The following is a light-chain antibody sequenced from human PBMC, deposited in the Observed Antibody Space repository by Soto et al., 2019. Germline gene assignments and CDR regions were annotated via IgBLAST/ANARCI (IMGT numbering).Light chain of an antibody. J-gene: IGKJ4*01. V-gene: IGKV3-11*01. CDR2: LAS. CDR3: QQRNDWPLT. Sequence: EIVLTQSPGTLSLSPGERATLSCRASQSVNNYLAWYQQQPGQAPRLLVFLASYRATGIPTRFSGSGSGTDFTLTISSLEPEDSAIYYCQQRNDWPLTFGGGTKVEIK. CDR1: QSVNNY.